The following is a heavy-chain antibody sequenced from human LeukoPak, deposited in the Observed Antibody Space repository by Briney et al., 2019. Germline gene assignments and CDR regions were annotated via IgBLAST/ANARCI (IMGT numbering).Heavy chain of an antibody. V-gene: IGHV1-46*03. J-gene: IGHJ4*02. D-gene: IGHD6-19*01. CDR2: INPSGGST. CDR3: ARSRIAVAGPPSS. Sequence: ASVKVSCKASGYTFTSYYMHWVRQAPGQGLEWMGIINPSGGSTSYAQMFQGRVTMTRDTSTSTVYMELSSLRSEDTAVYYCARSRIAVAGPPSSWGQGTLVTVSS. CDR1: GYTFTSYY.